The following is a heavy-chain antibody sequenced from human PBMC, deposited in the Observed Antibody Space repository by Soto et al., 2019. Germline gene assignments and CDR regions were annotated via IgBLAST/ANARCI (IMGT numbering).Heavy chain of an antibody. D-gene: IGHD3-22*01. Sequence: GASVKVSCKASGYTFTSYGISWVRQAPGQGLEWMGWISAYNGNTNYAQKLQGRVTMTTDTSTSTAYMELRSLRSDDTAVYYCASTGNYCHSSAMTWFDPWGRGTLVTVSS. CDR2: ISAYNGNT. V-gene: IGHV1-18*04. CDR3: ASTGNYCHSSAMTWFDP. J-gene: IGHJ5*02. CDR1: GYTFTSYG.